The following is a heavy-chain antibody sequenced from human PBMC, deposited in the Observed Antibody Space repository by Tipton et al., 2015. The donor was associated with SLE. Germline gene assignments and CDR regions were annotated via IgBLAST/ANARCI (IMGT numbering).Heavy chain of an antibody. CDR1: GGSISSGSYY. CDR2: IYTSGST. D-gene: IGHD2-15*01. CDR3: AREGNCSGGSCWNWFDP. Sequence: TLSLTCTVSGGSISSGSYYWSWIRQPAGKGLEWIGRIYTSGSTNYTPSLKSRVTISVDTSKNQFSLKLSSVTAADTAVYYCAREGNCSGGSCWNWFDPWGQGTLVTVSS. V-gene: IGHV4-61*02. J-gene: IGHJ5*02.